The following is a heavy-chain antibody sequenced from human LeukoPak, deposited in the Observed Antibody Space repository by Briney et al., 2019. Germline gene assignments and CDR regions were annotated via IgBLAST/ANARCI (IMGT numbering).Heavy chain of an antibody. J-gene: IGHJ5*02. CDR1: GYTFTSYG. Sequence: ASVKVSCKASGYTFTSYGISWVRQAPGQGLEWMGWISAYNGNTNYAQKLQGRVTMTTDTSTSTAYMELRSLRSDDTAVYYCATASRSGYYYVYPSNWFDPWGQGTLVTVSS. CDR2: ISAYNGNT. D-gene: IGHD3-22*01. V-gene: IGHV1-18*01. CDR3: ATASRSGYYYVYPSNWFDP.